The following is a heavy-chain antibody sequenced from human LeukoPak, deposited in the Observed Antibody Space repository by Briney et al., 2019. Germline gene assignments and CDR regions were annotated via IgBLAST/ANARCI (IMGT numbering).Heavy chain of an antibody. CDR2: ISWNSGSI. V-gene: IGHV3-9*01. CDR3: AKSIIAVAGPPDY. Sequence: GGSLRLSCAASGFTFDDYAMHWVRQAPGKGLEWVSGISWNSGSIGYADSVKGRFTISRDNAKNSLYLQMNSLRAEDTALYYCAKSIIAVAGPPDYWGQGTLVTDSS. CDR1: GFTFDDYA. J-gene: IGHJ4*02. D-gene: IGHD6-19*01.